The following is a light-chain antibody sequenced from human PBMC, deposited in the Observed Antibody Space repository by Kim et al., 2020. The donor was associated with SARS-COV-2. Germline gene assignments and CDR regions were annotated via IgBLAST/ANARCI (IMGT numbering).Light chain of an antibody. CDR3: QQTYISPVT. CDR2: AAS. J-gene: IGKJ3*01. Sequence: ANVGDKVTITCRTSQNINSHVKWYHQKPGRAPKLLSYAASTLQGGVPSRFSGRGSETDFTLTISSLQPEDFATYFCQQTYISPVTFGPGTKVDSK. V-gene: IGKV1-39*01. CDR1: QNINSH.